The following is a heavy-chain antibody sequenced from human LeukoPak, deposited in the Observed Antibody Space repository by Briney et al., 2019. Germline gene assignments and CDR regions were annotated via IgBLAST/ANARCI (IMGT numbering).Heavy chain of an antibody. Sequence: GASVKVSCKASGYTFTGYYMHWVRQAPVQGPEWMGWINPNSGGTNYAQKFQGRVTMTRDTSISTAYMELSRLRSDDTAVYYCARGAVYGDYGVDYWGQGTLVTVSS. CDR3: ARGAVYGDYGVDY. V-gene: IGHV1-2*02. D-gene: IGHD4-17*01. CDR1: GYTFTGYY. CDR2: INPNSGGT. J-gene: IGHJ4*02.